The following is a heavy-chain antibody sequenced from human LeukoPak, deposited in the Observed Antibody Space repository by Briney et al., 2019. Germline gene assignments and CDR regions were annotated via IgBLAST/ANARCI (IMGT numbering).Heavy chain of an antibody. CDR1: GFTFSSYA. CDR2: IGGSGDST. Sequence: GGSLRLSCAASGFTFSSYAMNWVRQAPGKGQEWVAVIGGSGDSTYHADSVKGRFTISRDNSKNMLYLQMNSLRAEDTAVYYCAKSGRFYYYFYGMDVWGQGTTVTVSS. CDR3: AKSGRFYYYFYGMDV. J-gene: IGHJ6*02. V-gene: IGHV3-23*01. D-gene: IGHD3-10*01.